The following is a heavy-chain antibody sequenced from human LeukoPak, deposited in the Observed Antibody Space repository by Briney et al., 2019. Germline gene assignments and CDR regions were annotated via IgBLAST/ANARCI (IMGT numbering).Heavy chain of an antibody. J-gene: IGHJ3*02. Sequence: ASVKVSCKASGYTFTSYYIHWVRQAPGQGLEWMGIVNPSDGTTNYAQKFQGRVTMTRDTSTSTVYMELSGLRSEDTAVYYCARDGERDYYDGAFDIWGQGTMVTVSS. D-gene: IGHD3-22*01. CDR2: VNPSDGTT. CDR1: GYTFTSYY. CDR3: ARDGERDYYDGAFDI. V-gene: IGHV1-46*01.